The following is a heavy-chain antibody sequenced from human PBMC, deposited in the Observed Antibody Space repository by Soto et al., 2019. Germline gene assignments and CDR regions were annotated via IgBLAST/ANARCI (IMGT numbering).Heavy chain of an antibody. CDR1: GASISNYY. CDR2: IYASGTT. V-gene: IGHV4-4*07. J-gene: IGHJ4*02. Sequence: QVRLQESGPGLVKPSETLSLTCTVSGASISNYYWSWIRQPAGKGLECLGRIYASGTTTYNPSLRSRVTMSLDTSKNQFSLSLHSVTAADTAVYYCARASRSELGTVEYWGQGTLVTVSS. CDR3: ARASRSELGTVEY. D-gene: IGHD1-1*01.